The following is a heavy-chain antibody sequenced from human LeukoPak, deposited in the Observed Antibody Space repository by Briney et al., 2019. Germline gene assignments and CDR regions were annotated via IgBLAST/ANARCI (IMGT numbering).Heavy chain of an antibody. D-gene: IGHD6-19*01. J-gene: IGHJ3*02. Sequence: SETLSLTCTVSGGSTSSYYWSWIRQPPAKGLEWIGYNYYSGSTNYNPSLKSRVTISVDTSKNQFSLKLSSVTAADTAVYYCARVIRLKTIAVAGHDAFDIWGQGTMVTVSS. CDR1: GGSTSSYY. CDR3: ARVIRLKTIAVAGHDAFDI. V-gene: IGHV4-59*01. CDR2: NYYSGST.